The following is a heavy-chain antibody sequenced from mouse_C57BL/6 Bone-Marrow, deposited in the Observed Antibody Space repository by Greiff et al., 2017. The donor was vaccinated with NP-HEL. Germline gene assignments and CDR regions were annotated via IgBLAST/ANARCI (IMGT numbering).Heavy chain of an antibody. J-gene: IGHJ2*01. Sequence: QVQLMESGAELMKPGASVKLSCKASGYTFTSYWISWVNQRPGLGLEWIGAIFPGSGCPNFNKKFKGKATYTADTSSNTAYMQLSGLTAEDSAIYYCAPSSLLDYWGQGTTLTVSS. CDR3: APSSLLDY. CDR2: IFPGSGCP. V-gene: IGHV1-9*01. CDR1: GYTFTSYW. D-gene: IGHD1-1*01.